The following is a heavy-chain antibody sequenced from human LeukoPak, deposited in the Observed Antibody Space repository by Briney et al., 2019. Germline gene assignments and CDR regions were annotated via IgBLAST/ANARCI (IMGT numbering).Heavy chain of an antibody. CDR2: INHSGST. Sequence: SETLSLTCAVYGGSFSGYYWSWIRQPPGKGLEWIGEINHSGSTNYNPSLKSRVTISVDTSKNQFSLKLSSVTAADTAVYYCARLSGYSYGGGDYWGQGTLVTVSS. CDR1: GGSFSGYY. J-gene: IGHJ4*02. V-gene: IGHV4-34*01. CDR3: ARLSGYSYGGGDY. D-gene: IGHD5-18*01.